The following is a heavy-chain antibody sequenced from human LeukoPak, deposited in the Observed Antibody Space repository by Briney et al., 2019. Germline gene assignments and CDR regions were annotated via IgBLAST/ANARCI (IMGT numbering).Heavy chain of an antibody. Sequence: GGSLRLSCAASGFTVSSNYMSWVRQAPGKGLEWVSVIYSGGSTYYADSVKGRFTISRDNSKNTLYLQMNSLRAEDTAVYYCARGGYYYDSSGYSYFDYWGQGTLVTVSS. V-gene: IGHV3-53*01. J-gene: IGHJ4*02. CDR2: IYSGGST. CDR1: GFTVSSNY. D-gene: IGHD3-22*01. CDR3: ARGGYYYDSSGYSYFDY.